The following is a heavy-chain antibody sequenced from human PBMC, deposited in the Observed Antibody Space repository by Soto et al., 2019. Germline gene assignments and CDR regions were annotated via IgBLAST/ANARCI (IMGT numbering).Heavy chain of an antibody. V-gene: IGHV3-23*01. D-gene: IGHD3-3*01. J-gene: IGHJ5*02. CDR2: ISGGGSDT. CDR3: AKDDSLEWFFHLDA. Sequence: EVHLLGSGGGLVQPRGSLSISWSASGFTFRSYAMSWVRQAPGNGLEWVSGISGGGSDTYYSDSVRGRFTISRDNSKNTLYLQMNSLRVEDSAVYFCAKDDSLEWFFHLDAWGQGTLVTVSS. CDR1: GFTFRSYA.